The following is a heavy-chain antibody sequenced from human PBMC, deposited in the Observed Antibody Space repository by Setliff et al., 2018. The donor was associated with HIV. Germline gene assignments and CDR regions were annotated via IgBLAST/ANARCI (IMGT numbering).Heavy chain of an antibody. CDR1: GYSISSGYY. CDR2: IYYSGST. CDR3: ARDSEVVVVAAYSKVSYNWFDP. D-gene: IGHD2-15*01. V-gene: IGHV4-38-2*02. J-gene: IGHJ5*02. Sequence: PSETLSLTCAVSGYSISSGYYWGWIRQPPGKGLEWIGSIYYSGSTNYNPSLKSRVTISVDTSKNQFSLKLSSVTAADTAVYYCARDSEVVVVAAYSKVSYNWFDPWGQGTLVTVSS.